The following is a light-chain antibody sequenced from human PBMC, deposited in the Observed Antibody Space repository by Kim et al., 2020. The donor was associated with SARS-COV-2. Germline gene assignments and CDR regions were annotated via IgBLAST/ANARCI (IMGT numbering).Light chain of an antibody. CDR3: SAYTSTSTLV. CDR1: SSDIGAYDY. V-gene: IGLV2-14*01. CDR2: EVN. Sequence: SALTQPASVSGSPGQSITISCTGTSSDIGAYDYVSWYQQHPGKAPKLMIYEVNNRPSGVSNRFSGSKSGNTASLTISGLQAEDESDYYCSAYTSTSTLVFGTGTKVTVL. J-gene: IGLJ1*01.